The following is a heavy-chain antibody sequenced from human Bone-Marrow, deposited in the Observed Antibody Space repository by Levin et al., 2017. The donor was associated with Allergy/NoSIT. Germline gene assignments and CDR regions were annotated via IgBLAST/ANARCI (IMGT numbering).Heavy chain of an antibody. Sequence: GGSLRLSCAASGFTFSSYGMHWVRQAPGKGLEWVAVISYDGSNKYYADSVKGRFTISRDNSKNTLYLQMNSLRAEDTAVYYCAKERYCSSTSCYRRGTSAYYYYGMDVWGQGTTVTVSS. CDR3: AKERYCSSTSCYRRGTSAYYYYGMDV. V-gene: IGHV3-30*18. CDR2: ISYDGSNK. J-gene: IGHJ6*02. D-gene: IGHD2-2*02. CDR1: GFTFSSYG.